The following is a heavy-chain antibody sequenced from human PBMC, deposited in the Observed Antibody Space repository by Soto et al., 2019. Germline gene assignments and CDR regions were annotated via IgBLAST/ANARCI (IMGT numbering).Heavy chain of an antibody. D-gene: IGHD3-22*01. Sequence: ASVKVSCKASGGTFSSYAISWVRQAPGQGLEWMGGIIPIFGTANYAQKFQGRVTITADESTSTAYMELSSLRSEDTAVYYCARDYLGGYYDSSGYYYYWGQGTLVTVSS. CDR2: IIPIFGTA. J-gene: IGHJ4*02. CDR1: GGTFSSYA. V-gene: IGHV1-69*13. CDR3: ARDYLGGYYDSSGYYYY.